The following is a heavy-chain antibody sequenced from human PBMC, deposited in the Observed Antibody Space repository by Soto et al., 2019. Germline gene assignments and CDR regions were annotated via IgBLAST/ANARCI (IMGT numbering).Heavy chain of an antibody. CDR1: GGSISSYY. CDR2: VYYSGST. CDR3: AKNWNWGSLVH. V-gene: IGHV4-59*08. Sequence: SETLSLTCTVSGGSISSYYWSWIRQPPGKGLEWIGHVYYSGSTNYNPSLKSRVTISVDTSKKQFSLKLSSVTAADTAVYYCAKNWNWGSLVHWGQGTLVTVSS. D-gene: IGHD7-27*01. J-gene: IGHJ4*02.